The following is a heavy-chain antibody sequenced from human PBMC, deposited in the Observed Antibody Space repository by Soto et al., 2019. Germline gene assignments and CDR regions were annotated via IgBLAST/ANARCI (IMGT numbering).Heavy chain of an antibody. CDR3: AKGYYDFWSGYCDY. CDR1: GFTFSSYA. J-gene: IGHJ4*02. CDR2: ISGSGGST. V-gene: IGHV3-23*01. D-gene: IGHD3-3*01. Sequence: GGSLRLSCAASGFTFSSYAMSWVRQAPGKGLEWVSAISGSGGSTYYADSVKGRFTISGDNSKNTLYLQMNSLRAEDTAVYYCAKGYYDFWSGYCDYWGQGTLVTVSS.